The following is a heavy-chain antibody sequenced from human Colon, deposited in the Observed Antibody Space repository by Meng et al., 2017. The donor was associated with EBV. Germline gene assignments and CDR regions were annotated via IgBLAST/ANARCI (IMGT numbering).Heavy chain of an antibody. CDR2: INHSGST. Sequence: QWQLHQCGPGQLKPSGNRFLTCSVHGWSFSRYYWTSHRQPPGKGLEWIGEINHSGSTNYNPSLKSRVTISVDTSNNQFSLKLSSVTAADTAVYYCARGKQDAWELLAYWGQGALVTVSS. J-gene: IGHJ4*02. CDR3: ARGKQDAWELLAY. V-gene: IGHV4-34*01. D-gene: IGHD1-26*01. CDR1: GWSFSRYY.